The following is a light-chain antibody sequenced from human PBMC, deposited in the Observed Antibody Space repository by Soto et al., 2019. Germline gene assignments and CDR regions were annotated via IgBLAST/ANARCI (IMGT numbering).Light chain of an antibody. CDR2: GAS. CDR1: QSITSTY. J-gene: IGKJ1*01. CDR3: HHYGSSSRT. Sequence: EIVLTQSPGTLSLSPGDRATLSCRANQSITSTYLAWYQQKPGQAPRLLIYGASSRATGIPDRFSGSGSGTDFTLTISRLELEDFAVYYCHHYGSSSRTFGQGTKVEIK. V-gene: IGKV3-20*01.